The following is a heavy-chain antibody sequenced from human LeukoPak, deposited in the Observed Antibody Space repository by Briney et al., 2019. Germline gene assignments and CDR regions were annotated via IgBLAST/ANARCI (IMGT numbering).Heavy chain of an antibody. Sequence: GASVKVSCKASGYTFTGYYIHWVRQAPGQGLEWMGWINPNSGGTNYAQKFQGRVTMTRDTSISTAYMELSRLRSDDTAVYYCARDRNTMVRGVIIAAGFDPWGQGTLVTVSS. CDR2: INPNSGGT. CDR1: GYTFTGYY. J-gene: IGHJ5*02. CDR3: ARDRNTMVRGVIIAAGFDP. V-gene: IGHV1-2*02. D-gene: IGHD3-10*01.